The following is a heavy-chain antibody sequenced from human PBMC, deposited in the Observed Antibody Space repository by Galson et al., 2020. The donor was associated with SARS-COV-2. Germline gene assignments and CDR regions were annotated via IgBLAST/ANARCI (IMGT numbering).Heavy chain of an antibody. CDR1: GFTFSSYW. CDR2: IKQEGSEK. D-gene: IGHD2-2*01. V-gene: IGHV3-7*01. J-gene: IGHJ6*02. CDR3: ARQLLVYYYYGMDV. Sequence: GGSLRLSCAASGFTFSSYWMSWVRQAPGKGLEWVANIKQEGSEKDYVDSVTGRFTISRDNAKNSLYLQMNSLRAEDTAVYYCARQLLVYYYYGMDVWGQGTTVTVSS.